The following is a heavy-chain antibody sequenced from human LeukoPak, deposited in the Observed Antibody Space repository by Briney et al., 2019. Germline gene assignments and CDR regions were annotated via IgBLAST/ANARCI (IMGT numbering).Heavy chain of an antibody. J-gene: IGHJ4*02. CDR1: GYTFTGYY. CDR2: INPNSGGT. CDR3: ATVSSVLREVYSFDY. D-gene: IGHD3-3*01. V-gene: IGHV1-2*02. Sequence: ASVKVSCKASGYTFTGYYMHWVRQAPGQGLEWMGWINPNSGGTNYAQKFQGRVTMTRDTSISTAYMELSSLRSDDTAVYYCATVSSVLREVYSFDYWGEGTLVTVSS.